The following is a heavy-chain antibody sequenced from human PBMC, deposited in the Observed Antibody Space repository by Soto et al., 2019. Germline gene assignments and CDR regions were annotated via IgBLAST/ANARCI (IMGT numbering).Heavy chain of an antibody. CDR2: INHSGST. D-gene: IGHD2-15*01. CDR1: GGSFSGYY. V-gene: IGHV4-34*01. J-gene: IGHJ6*02. CDR3: ARGPVPLLRKRGGMDV. Sequence: QVQLQQWGAGLLKPSETLSLTCAVYGGSFSGYYLSWIRQPPGKGLEWLGEINHSGSTNYNPSLKGRSTKSVNPSQNQFPLKLGSVAASDMGVYYCARGPVPLLRKRGGMDVWGQGTTVTVSS.